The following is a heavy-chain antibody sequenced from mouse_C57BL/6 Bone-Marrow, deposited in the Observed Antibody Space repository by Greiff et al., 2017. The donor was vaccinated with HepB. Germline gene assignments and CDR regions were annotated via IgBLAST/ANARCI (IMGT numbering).Heavy chain of an antibody. V-gene: IGHV6-6*01. CDR2: IRNKANNHAT. Sequence: EVKLMESGGGLVQPGGSMKLSCAASGFTFSDAWMDWVRQSPEKGLEWVAEIRNKANNHATYYAESVKGRFTISRDDSKSSVYLQMNSLRAEDTGIYYCTRDYGYNYAMDYWGQGTSVTVSS. CDR3: TRDYGYNYAMDY. CDR1: GFTFSDAW. D-gene: IGHD2-2*01. J-gene: IGHJ4*01.